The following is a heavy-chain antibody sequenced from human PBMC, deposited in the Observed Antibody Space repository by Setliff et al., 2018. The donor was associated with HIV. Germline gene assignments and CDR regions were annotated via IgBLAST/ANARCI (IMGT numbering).Heavy chain of an antibody. D-gene: IGHD3-22*01. Sequence: SVKVSCKASGGTFSSHAISWVRQAPGQGLEWMGRIIPIFGTANYVQKFQGRVTITADKSTSTAYMELSSLRSEDTALYYCARVHYYESSGYYDYWYFDLWGRGTLVTVSS. CDR3: ARVHYYESSGYYDYWYFDL. CDR1: GGTFSSHA. J-gene: IGHJ2*01. V-gene: IGHV1-69*06. CDR2: IIPIFGTA.